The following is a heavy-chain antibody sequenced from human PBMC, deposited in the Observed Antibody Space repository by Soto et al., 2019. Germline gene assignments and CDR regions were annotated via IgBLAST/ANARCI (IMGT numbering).Heavy chain of an antibody. CDR1: SGTFSASD. Sequence: SVPQPLTCPVSSGTFSASDWPWIRQPPGKGLEWIGEINHSGYTNYNPSLKSRVTISVDASKHHFSLSLSSVTAADTAVYYCARAVVGPTYDFDPWAQGTQGT. J-gene: IGHJ5*02. V-gene: IGHV4-34*01. CDR3: ARAVVGPTYDFDP. D-gene: IGHD3-3*01. CDR2: INHSGYT.